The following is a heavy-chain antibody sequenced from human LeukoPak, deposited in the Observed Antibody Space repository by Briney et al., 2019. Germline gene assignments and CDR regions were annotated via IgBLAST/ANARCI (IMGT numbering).Heavy chain of an antibody. Sequence: PGGSLRPSCAASGFTVSSNYMSWVRQAPGKGLEWVSVIYSGGSTYYADSVKGRFTISRDNSKNTLYLQMNSLRAEDTAVYYCARVPDYYGSGSYYYYYGMDVWGRGTTVTVSS. CDR3: ARVPDYYGSGSYYYYYGMDV. CDR2: IYSGGST. D-gene: IGHD3-10*01. J-gene: IGHJ6*02. CDR1: GFTVSSNY. V-gene: IGHV3-53*01.